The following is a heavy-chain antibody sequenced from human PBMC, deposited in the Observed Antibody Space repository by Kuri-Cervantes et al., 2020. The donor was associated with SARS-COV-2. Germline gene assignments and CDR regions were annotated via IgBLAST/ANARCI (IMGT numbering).Heavy chain of an antibody. CDR1: GYTFTGYY. J-gene: IGHJ5*02. V-gene: IGHV1-2*02. CDR3: ARDLWSVVRGVIARWFDP. D-gene: IGHD3-10*01. Sequence: ASVKVSCKASGYTFTGYYMHWVRQAPGQGLEWMGWINPNSGGTNYAQKFQGRVTMTRDTSISTAYMELSRLRSDDTAVYYCARDLWSVVRGVIARWFDPWGQGTLATVSS. CDR2: INPNSGGT.